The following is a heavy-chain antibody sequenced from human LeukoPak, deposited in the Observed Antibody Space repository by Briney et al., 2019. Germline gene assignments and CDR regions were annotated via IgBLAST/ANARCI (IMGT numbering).Heavy chain of an antibody. CDR2: IWYDGSNQ. V-gene: IGHV3-33*01. CDR1: GFTFSNYG. D-gene: IGHD3-16*01. Sequence: PGGSLRLSCTASGFTFSNYGMHWVRQAPNKGLEWVAIIWYDGSNQYYADSVKGRFTVSRDSSKNTMYLQMNSLIAEDTAVYYCARDSELKVGGSFDYWGQGTLVTVSS. CDR3: ARDSELKVGGSFDY. J-gene: IGHJ4*02.